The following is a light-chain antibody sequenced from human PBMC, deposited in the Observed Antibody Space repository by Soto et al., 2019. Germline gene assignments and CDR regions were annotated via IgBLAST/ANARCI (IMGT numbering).Light chain of an antibody. CDR2: DFS. CDR3: CSYAGDLAL. Sequence: QSVLTQPRSVSWSPGQSFTISFTGTISDVGGYDFVSWYQQQPGKAPKLMISDFSKRPSGVPDRFSGSKSGNTASLTISVLQAEDEADYYCCSYAGDLALFGGGTKVTVL. V-gene: IGLV2-11*01. J-gene: IGLJ2*01. CDR1: ISDVGGYDF.